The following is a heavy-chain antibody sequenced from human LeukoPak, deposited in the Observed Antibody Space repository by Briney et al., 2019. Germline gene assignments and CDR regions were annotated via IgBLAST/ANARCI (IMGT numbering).Heavy chain of an antibody. Sequence: ETLSLTCTVSGGSIGSSTYYWSWIRQPPGKGLEWIGEINHSGSTNYNPSLKSRVTISVDTSKNQFSLKLSSVTAEDTAVYYCAKELPLARYFDTSGYFDYWGQGTLVTVSS. CDR3: AKELPLARYFDTSGYFDY. CDR1: GGSIGSSTYY. CDR2: INHSGST. V-gene: IGHV4-39*07. J-gene: IGHJ4*02. D-gene: IGHD3-22*01.